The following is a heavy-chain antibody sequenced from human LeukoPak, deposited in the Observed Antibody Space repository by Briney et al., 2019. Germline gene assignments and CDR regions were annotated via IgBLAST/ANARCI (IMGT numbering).Heavy chain of an antibody. CDR3: ARSSRELGGYAPWEIMPPFDY. J-gene: IGHJ4*02. D-gene: IGHD1-7*01. CDR1: GGSFSGYY. V-gene: IGHV4-34*01. CDR2: INHSGST. Sequence: PSETLSLTCAVYGGSFSGYYWSWIRQPPGKGLEWVGEINHSGSTNYNPSLKSRVTTSVDTSKNQFSLKLSSVTAADTAVYYCARSSRELGGYAPWEIMPPFDYWGQGTLVTVSS.